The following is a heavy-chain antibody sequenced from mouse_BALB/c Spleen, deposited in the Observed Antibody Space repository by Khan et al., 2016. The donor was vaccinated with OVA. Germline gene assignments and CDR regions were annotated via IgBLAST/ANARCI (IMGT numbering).Heavy chain of an antibody. V-gene: IGHV1-54*01. J-gene: IGHJ3*01. CDR1: GYAFTDFL. CDR3: VTGGYGSWAD. Sequence: VQLQESGAELVRPGTSVKVSCKASGYAFTDFLIEWLQQRPGQGLEWIGLINPGSGDTNYHEKFKGKATLTANKSSSTAYMQLSSLTSDDSAVFFWVTGGYGSWADWGRGTLVTVSA. CDR2: INPGSGDT. D-gene: IGHD1-1*02.